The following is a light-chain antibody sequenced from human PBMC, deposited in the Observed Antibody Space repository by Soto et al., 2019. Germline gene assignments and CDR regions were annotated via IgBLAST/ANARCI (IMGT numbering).Light chain of an antibody. J-gene: IGLJ2*01. CDR3: SSYAGSNILL. CDR2: EVS. Sequence: QSALTQPPSASGSPGQSVTISCTGTSSDVCGYNYVSWYQQHPGKAPKLMIYEVSKRPSGVPDRFSGSKSGNTASLTVSGLQAEDEADYYCSSYAGSNILLFGGGTKVTVL. V-gene: IGLV2-8*01. CDR1: SSDVCGYNY.